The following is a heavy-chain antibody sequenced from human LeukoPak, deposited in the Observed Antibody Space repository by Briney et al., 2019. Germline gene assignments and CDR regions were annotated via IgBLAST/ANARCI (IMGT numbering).Heavy chain of an antibody. Sequence: GGSLRLSCAASGFTFSSYSMNWVRQAPGKGLEWVSSISSSSSYIYYADSVEGRFTISRDNAKSSLYLQMNSLRAEDTAVYYCATSAMAPYYFDYWGQGTLVTVSS. D-gene: IGHD5-18*01. CDR2: ISSSSSYI. J-gene: IGHJ4*02. V-gene: IGHV3-21*01. CDR1: GFTFSSYS. CDR3: ATSAMAPYYFDY.